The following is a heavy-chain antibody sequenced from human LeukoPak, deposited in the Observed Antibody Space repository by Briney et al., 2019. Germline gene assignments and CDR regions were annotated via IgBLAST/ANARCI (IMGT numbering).Heavy chain of an antibody. J-gene: IGHJ4*02. V-gene: IGHV3-7*01. CDR2: IKQDGSEK. Sequence: SGGSLRLSCAASGFTFSSYAMNWARQAPGKGLEWVANIKQDGSEKYYVDPVKGRFTISRDNAKNSLYLQMNSLRAEDTAVYYCANLRLEGRGQGTLVTVSS. CDR1: GFTFSSYA. D-gene: IGHD3-16*01. CDR3: ANLRLEG.